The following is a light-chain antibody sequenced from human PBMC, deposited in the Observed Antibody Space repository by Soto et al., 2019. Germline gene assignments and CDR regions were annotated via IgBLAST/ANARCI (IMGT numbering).Light chain of an antibody. V-gene: IGLV1-44*01. CDR1: SSNIGSNT. Sequence: QSVLTQPLSASGTPGQRVTISCSGSSSNIGSNTVNWYQQLPGTAPKLLIYSNNQRPSGVPDRFSGSKSGTSASLAISGLQSEDEADYYCAAWDDSLNGPSVVFGGGTKLTVL. J-gene: IGLJ2*01. CDR2: SNN. CDR3: AAWDDSLNGPSVV.